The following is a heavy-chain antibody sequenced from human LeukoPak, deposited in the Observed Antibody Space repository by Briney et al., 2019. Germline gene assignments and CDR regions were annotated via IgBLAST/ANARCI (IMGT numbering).Heavy chain of an antibody. CDR3: AKDIGGYSFAADY. D-gene: IGHD5-18*01. V-gene: IGHV3-43*02. CDR1: GFTFDDYA. CDR2: ISGDGGMT. J-gene: IGHJ4*02. Sequence: PGGSLRLSCAASGFTFDDYAMHWVRQGPGKGLEWVSLISGDGGMTYYADSVKGRFTIYRDNSKNSLYLQMNSLRTEDTALYYCAKDIGGYSFAADYWGQGTLVTVSS.